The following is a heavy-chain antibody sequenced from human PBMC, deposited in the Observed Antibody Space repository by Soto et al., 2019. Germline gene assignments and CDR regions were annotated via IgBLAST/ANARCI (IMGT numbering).Heavy chain of an antibody. D-gene: IGHD3-22*01. CDR2: ISAYNGNP. CDR1: GYTFSSYG. J-gene: IGHJ5*02. CDR3: ARVPYYYDTSGYYP. Sequence: ASVKVSCRASGYTFSSYGINWVRQAAGEGLEWMGWISAYNGNPNYAQKVQGRVTLTTDISTSTAYMELTSLRSDDTAVYYCARVPYYYDTSGYYPWGQGTLVTVSS. V-gene: IGHV1-18*04.